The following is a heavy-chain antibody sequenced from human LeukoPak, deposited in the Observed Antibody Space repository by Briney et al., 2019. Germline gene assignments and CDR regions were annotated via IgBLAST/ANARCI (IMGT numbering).Heavy chain of an antibody. CDR3: ARGRAAARYFDY. D-gene: IGHD2-15*01. CDR2: INHSGST. J-gene: IGHJ4*02. V-gene: IGHV4-34*01. Sequence: SETLSLTSAVYGGSFSGYYWSWIRQPPGKGLEWIGEINHSGSTNYNPSLKSRVTISVDTSKNQFSLKLSSVTAADTAVYYCARGRAAARYFDYWGQGTLVTVSS. CDR1: GGSFSGYY.